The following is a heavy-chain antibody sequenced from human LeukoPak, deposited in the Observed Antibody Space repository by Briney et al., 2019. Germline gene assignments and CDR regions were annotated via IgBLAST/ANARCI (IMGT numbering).Heavy chain of an antibody. Sequence: SVKVSCKASGGTFSSYAISWVRQAPGQGLEWMGGIIPIFGTANYAQKFQGRVTITADEPTSTAYMELSSLRSEDTAVYYCARDFHMVRGAPGWFDPWGQRTLVTVSS. CDR2: IIPIFGTA. V-gene: IGHV1-69*01. D-gene: IGHD3-10*01. J-gene: IGHJ5*02. CDR1: GGTFSSYA. CDR3: ARDFHMVRGAPGWFDP.